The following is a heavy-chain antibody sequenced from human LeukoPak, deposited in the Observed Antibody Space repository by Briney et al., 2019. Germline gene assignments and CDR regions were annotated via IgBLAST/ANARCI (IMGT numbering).Heavy chain of an antibody. Sequence: GGSLRLSCAASGFIFSSYGMNWVRQAPGKGLEWVSYISSSSSSIYYADSVKGRFTISRDNAQNSLYLQMNSLRAEDTAVYYCARDSGFSGAQRGEFWGQGTLVTVSS. CDR2: ISSSSSSI. J-gene: IGHJ4*02. V-gene: IGHV3-48*01. CDR3: ARDSGFSGAQRGEF. CDR1: GFIFSSYG. D-gene: IGHD2/OR15-2a*01.